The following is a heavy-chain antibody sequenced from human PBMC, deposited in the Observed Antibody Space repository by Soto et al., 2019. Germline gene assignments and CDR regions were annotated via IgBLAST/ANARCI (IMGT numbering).Heavy chain of an antibody. J-gene: IGHJ4*02. Sequence: SVKVSCKSSVCTFSIYAIICVRQAPGQGLEWMGGIIPIFGTANYAQKFQGRVTITADESTSTAYMELSSLRSEDTAVYYCTYSSSSAFGLQTDYCGQGTLVTVSS. CDR3: TYSSSSAFGLQTDY. CDR2: IIPIFGTA. CDR1: VCTFSIYA. D-gene: IGHD6-6*01. V-gene: IGHV1-69*13.